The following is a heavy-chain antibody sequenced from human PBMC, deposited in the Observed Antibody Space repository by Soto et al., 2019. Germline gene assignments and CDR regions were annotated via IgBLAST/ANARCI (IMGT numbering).Heavy chain of an antibody. Sequence: PXGSLRLSCAASGFTFSSYAMSWVRQAPGKGLEWVSAISGSGGSTYYADSVKGRFTISRDNSKNTLYLQMNSLRAEDTAVYYCAKALRIAAAGTYYYYGMDVWGQGTTVTVSS. CDR3: AKALRIAAAGTYYYYGMDV. CDR1: GFTFSSYA. CDR2: ISGSGGST. J-gene: IGHJ6*02. D-gene: IGHD6-13*01. V-gene: IGHV3-23*01.